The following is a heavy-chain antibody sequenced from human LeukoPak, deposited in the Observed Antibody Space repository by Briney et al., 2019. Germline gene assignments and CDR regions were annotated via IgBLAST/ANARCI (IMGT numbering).Heavy chain of an antibody. CDR3: ATTLTVTTGFY. CDR2: IKEDGSEK. CDR1: GFTFSSYW. V-gene: IGHV3-7*01. J-gene: IGHJ4*02. D-gene: IGHD4-17*01. Sequence: GGSLRPSCAASGFTFSSYWMSWVRQAPGKGPEWVANIKEDGSEKYYVDSVKGRFTISRDNAENSLDLQMHSLRAEDTAVYYCATTLTVTTGFYWGQGTLVTVSS.